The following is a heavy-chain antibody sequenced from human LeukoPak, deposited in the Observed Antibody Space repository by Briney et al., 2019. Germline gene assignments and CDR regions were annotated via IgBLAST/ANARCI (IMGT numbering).Heavy chain of an antibody. CDR3: ASSSGYDPALDY. V-gene: IGHV4-59*01. CDR1: GGSISSYY. D-gene: IGHD5-12*01. Sequence: PSETLSLTCTVPGGSISSYYWSWIRQPPGKGLEWVGYIYYSGSTNYNPSLKSRVTISVDTSKNQFSLKLSSVTAADTAVYYCASSSGYDPALDYWGQGTLVTVSS. J-gene: IGHJ4*02. CDR2: IYYSGST.